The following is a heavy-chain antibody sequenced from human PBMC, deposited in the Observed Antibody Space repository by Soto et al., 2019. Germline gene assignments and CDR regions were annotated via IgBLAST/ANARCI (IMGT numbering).Heavy chain of an antibody. CDR3: AREVVVVVAADDYYYYGMDV. CDR1: GGSISSGGYY. J-gene: IGHJ6*02. D-gene: IGHD2-15*01. CDR2: IYYSGST. V-gene: IGHV4-31*03. Sequence: PSETLSLTCTVSGGSISSGGYYWSWIRQHPGQGLEWIGYIYYSGSTYYNPSLKSRVTISVDTSKNQFSLKLSPVTAADTAVYYCAREVVVVVAADDYYYYGMDVWGQGPTVTVSS.